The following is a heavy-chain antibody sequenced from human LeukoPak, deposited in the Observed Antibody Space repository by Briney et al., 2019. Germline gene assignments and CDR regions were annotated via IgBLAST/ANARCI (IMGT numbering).Heavy chain of an antibody. Sequence: ASVKVSCNISGYTLTDSSMHWVRQAPGKGLEWMGGFNREDDEPIYAPHFRGRVTVTEDTSTDTAYMELSSLRSEDTAVYYCATLDSYYDNSGRPLIPDWGQGTLDTVSS. V-gene: IGHV1-24*01. J-gene: IGHJ4*02. D-gene: IGHD3-22*01. CDR3: ATLDSYYDNSGRPLIPD. CDR2: FNREDDEP. CDR1: GYTLTDSS.